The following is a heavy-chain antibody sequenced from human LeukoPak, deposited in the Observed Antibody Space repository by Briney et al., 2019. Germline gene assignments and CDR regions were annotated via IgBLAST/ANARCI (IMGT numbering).Heavy chain of an antibody. Sequence: SETLSLTCTVSGDSISSGDYYWSWIRQPAGKGLEWIGRIYTSGSTNYNPSLKSRVTISVDTSKNQFSLKLSSVTAADTAVYYCAREKIKYCSSTSCYRDNYYYYMDVWGKGTTVTISS. CDR2: IYTSGST. V-gene: IGHV4-61*02. D-gene: IGHD2-2*01. CDR3: AREKIKYCSSTSCYRDNYYYYMDV. CDR1: GDSISSGDYY. J-gene: IGHJ6*03.